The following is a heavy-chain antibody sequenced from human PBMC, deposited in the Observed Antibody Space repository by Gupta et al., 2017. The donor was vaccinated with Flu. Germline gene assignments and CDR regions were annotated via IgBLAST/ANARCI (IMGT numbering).Heavy chain of an antibody. D-gene: IGHD4-4*01. CDR3: AGSVNYNYYDY. V-gene: IGHV4-59*01. CDR1: GGPIDSYY. J-gene: IGHJ4*02. CDR2: IYHSGST. Sequence: TCTVSGGPIDSYYWSWIRQPPGKRLEWIGYIYHSGSTNYNPSLKSRIIMSVDRSKNQFSLKLSSVTAADTAVYYCAGSVNYNYYDYWGQGTLVTVSS.